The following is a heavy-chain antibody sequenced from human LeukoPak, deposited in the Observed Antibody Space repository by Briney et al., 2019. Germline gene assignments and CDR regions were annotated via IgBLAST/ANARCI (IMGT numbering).Heavy chain of an antibody. D-gene: IGHD3-10*01. J-gene: IGHJ4*02. V-gene: IGHV3-48*03. CDR3: ARVGRSSTPGY. Sequence: GGSLRLSCAASGFTSSSSEMNWVRQAPGKGLEWVSYISSGGSSMYYADSVKGRFSIPRDNAKNSVYLQMNSLRAEDTALYYCARVGRSSTPGYWGQGTLVSVSS. CDR1: GFTSSSSE. CDR2: ISSGGSSM.